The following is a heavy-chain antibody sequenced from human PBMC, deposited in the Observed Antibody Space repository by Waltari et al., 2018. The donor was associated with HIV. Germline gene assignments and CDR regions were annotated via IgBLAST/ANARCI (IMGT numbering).Heavy chain of an antibody. CDR2: ISSSIIYI. CDR1: GFTFGTYR. D-gene: IGHD3-22*01. J-gene: IGHJ4*02. CDR3: ARGKYYYHSSAYYDNLPFDY. Sequence: AQLVESGGGLVKPGGSLCASCSGSGFTFGTYRLSWDPTDPGKGLEWVSFISSSIIYIYYADSVKGRFTISRDNAKNSLYLQMNSLRAEDTAVYYCARGKYYYHSSAYYDNLPFDYWGQGTLVTVSS. V-gene: IGHV3-21*01.